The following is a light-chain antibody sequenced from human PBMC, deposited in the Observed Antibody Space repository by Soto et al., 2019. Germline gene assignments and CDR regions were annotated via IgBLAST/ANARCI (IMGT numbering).Light chain of an antibody. CDR2: GNN. CDR3: QSYDNSLSGPVV. Sequence: QSVLTQPPSVSGAPGQRVTISCTGSRSNIGAGYDVHWYQQLPGTAPKLLIYGNNNRPSGVPDRFSASKSGTSASLAITGLRAEDESDYYCQSYDNSLSGPVVFGGGTKLTVL. CDR1: RSNIGAGYD. V-gene: IGLV1-40*01. J-gene: IGLJ2*01.